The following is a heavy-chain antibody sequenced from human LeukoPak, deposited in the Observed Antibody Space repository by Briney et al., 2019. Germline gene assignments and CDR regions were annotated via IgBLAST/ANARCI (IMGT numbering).Heavy chain of an antibody. CDR1: GFTFSSYG. J-gene: IGHJ4*02. Sequence: GGSLRLSCAASGFTFSSYGMHWVRQAPGKGLEWVAFIRYDGSNKYYADSVKGRFTISRDNSKNTLYLQMNSLRAEDTAVYYCARVEGLEYDSSGYYYTFDYWGQGTLVTVSS. CDR3: ARVEGLEYDSSGYYYTFDY. CDR2: IRYDGSNK. D-gene: IGHD3-22*01. V-gene: IGHV3-30*02.